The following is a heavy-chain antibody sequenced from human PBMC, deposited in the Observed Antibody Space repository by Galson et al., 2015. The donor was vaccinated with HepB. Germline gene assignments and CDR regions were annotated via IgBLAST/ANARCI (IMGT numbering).Heavy chain of an antibody. CDR3: ARAKEGRGYFDY. D-gene: IGHD3-10*01. CDR1: GDSISNDRW. V-gene: IGHV4-4*02. CDR2: ASHSGGT. J-gene: IGHJ4*02. Sequence: ETLSLTCAVSGDSISNDRWWSWVRQPPGEGLEWIGEASHSGGTNYRPSPKSRVTISVDKSKNQFSLKLTSVTAADTAVYYCARAKEGRGYFDYWGQGTLVTVSS.